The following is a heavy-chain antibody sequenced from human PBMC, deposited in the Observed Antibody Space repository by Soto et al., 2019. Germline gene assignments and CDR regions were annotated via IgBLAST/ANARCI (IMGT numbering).Heavy chain of an antibody. CDR3: ARIRCSSTSCYGDYYYYGMDV. Sequence: PSETLSLTCTVSGGSISSYYWSWIRQPPGKGLEWIGYIYYSGSTNYNPSLKSRVTISVDTSKNQFSLKLSSVTAADTAVYYCARIRCSSTSCYGDYYYYGMDVWGQGTTVTVSS. CDR1: GGSISSYY. V-gene: IGHV4-59*01. CDR2: IYYSGST. D-gene: IGHD2-2*01. J-gene: IGHJ6*02.